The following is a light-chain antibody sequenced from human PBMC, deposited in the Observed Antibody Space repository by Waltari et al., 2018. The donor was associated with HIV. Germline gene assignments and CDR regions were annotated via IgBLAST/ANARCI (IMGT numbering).Light chain of an antibody. CDR2: GIN. CDR3: AAWDYSLSGWV. V-gene: IGLV1-47*01. J-gene: IGLJ3*02. Sequence: QSVLTQPPSASGTPGQRVTISCSGSNSNVGISYVYWYQQRPGTTPKLVIYGINRRPSGFPDRFSGSKSGTSVSLVISGIRSEDEADYYCAAWDYSLSGWVFGGGTKLTVL. CDR1: NSNVGISY.